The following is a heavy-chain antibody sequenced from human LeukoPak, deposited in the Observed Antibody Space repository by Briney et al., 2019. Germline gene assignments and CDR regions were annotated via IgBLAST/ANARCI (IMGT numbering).Heavy chain of an antibody. CDR3: ARDGDSSGGTRSDY. Sequence: SETLSLTCTVSGGSLSTYYWSWIRQPPGKGLEWIGSIYYSGSTYYNPSLKSRVTISADRSKNQFSLKLSSVTAADTAVYYCARDGDSSGGTRSDYWGQGTLITVCS. D-gene: IGHD6-19*01. CDR2: IYYSGST. CDR1: GGSLSTYY. V-gene: IGHV4-59*12. J-gene: IGHJ4*02.